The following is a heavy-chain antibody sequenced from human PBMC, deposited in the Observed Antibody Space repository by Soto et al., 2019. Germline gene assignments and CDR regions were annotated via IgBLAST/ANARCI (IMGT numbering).Heavy chain of an antibody. CDR2: IDIGNGNR. D-gene: IGHD6-19*01. V-gene: IGHV1-3*04. CDR3: ATEGRSGWYDY. Sequence: QDHLVQSGPEVKRPGASVRISCKTSGFTFTAYSLHWVRQAPGQGLEWMGRIDIGNGNRKYSQDLQGRVTITSDTSASTAYMDLNSLKFEDTAVYYCATEGRSGWYDYWGQGTLVTVSS. CDR1: GFTFTAYS. J-gene: IGHJ4*02.